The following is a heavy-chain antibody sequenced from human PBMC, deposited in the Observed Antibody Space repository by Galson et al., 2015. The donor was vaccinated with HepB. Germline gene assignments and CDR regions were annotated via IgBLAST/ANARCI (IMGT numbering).Heavy chain of an antibody. J-gene: IGHJ4*02. V-gene: IGHV3-30*03. Sequence: SLRLSCAASGFSFSDHGMHWVRQAPGKGLEWVALISYDGSNKYYADSVKGRFTISRDNSKNTLYLQMNSLRAEDTAVYYCARVWICCSGWYGRGLDYWGQGTLVTVSS. CDR1: GFSFSDHG. CDR2: ISYDGSNK. CDR3: ARVWICCSGWYGRGLDY. D-gene: IGHD6-19*01.